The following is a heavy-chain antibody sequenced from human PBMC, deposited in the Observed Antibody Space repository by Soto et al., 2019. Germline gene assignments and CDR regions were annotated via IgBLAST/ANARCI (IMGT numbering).Heavy chain of an antibody. CDR1: GFTFSSYT. Sequence: EVQLLDSGGGLVQPGGSLRLSCAASGFTFSSYTMSWVRQAPGKGLEWVSVITTGGGSTYYADSVKGRFTISRDDSKKPLYLQMNSLRAEATAIYYCAKGCCGRSGIFDYWGREPWSPSPQ. D-gene: IGHD1-26*01. J-gene: IGHJ4*02. CDR2: ITTGGGST. V-gene: IGHV3-23*01. CDR3: AKGCCGRSGIFDY.